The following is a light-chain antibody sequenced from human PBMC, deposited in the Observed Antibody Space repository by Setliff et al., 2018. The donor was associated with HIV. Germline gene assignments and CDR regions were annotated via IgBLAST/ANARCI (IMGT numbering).Light chain of an antibody. CDR1: SRDVGGGSNY. CDR2: DVN. CDR3: CSFASSNTYV. V-gene: IGLV2-14*03. J-gene: IGLJ1*01. Sequence: QSVLTQAASVSGSPGQSITMSCTGTSRDVGGGSNYVSWFQQHPGKAPKLIIFDVNKRPSGVSDRFSASKSGNTASLTISGLQADDEADYYCCSFASSNTYVFGTGTKGTVL.